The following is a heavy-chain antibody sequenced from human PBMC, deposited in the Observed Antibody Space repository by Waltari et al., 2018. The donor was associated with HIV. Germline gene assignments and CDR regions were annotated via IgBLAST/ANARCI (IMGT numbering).Heavy chain of an antibody. CDR2: IYYNGNS. CDR3: ARELEASVGYGMDV. D-gene: IGHD3-10*01. V-gene: IGHV4-59*11. CDR1: GGSISSHS. Sequence: QVQLQESGPGLVKSSETLSLTCTVSGGSISSHSWSWVRQSPGKGLEWIAYIYYNGNSVYNPSLKGRVTISIDKSKQQFSLRLSSVTAADTAVYYCARELEASVGYGMDVWGQGTTVTVSS. J-gene: IGHJ6*02.